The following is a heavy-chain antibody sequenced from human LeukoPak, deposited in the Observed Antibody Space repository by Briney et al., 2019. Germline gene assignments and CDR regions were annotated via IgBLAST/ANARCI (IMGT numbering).Heavy chain of an antibody. J-gene: IGHJ4*02. CDR1: GLTFSSSW. Sequence: GGSLRLSCAVSGLTFSSSWMDWVRQAPGKGLEWVSGISGSGDNTYYADSVKGRFTISRDNSKNTLYVQVNSLGTEDTAVYYCAKGSYYDSSGSFYFDYWGQGTLVTVSS. D-gene: IGHD3-22*01. CDR2: ISGSGDNT. V-gene: IGHV3-23*01. CDR3: AKGSYYDSSGSFYFDY.